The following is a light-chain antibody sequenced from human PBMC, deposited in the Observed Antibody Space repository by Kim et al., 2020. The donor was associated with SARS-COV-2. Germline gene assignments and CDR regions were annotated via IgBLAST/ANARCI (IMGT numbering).Light chain of an antibody. Sequence: QSVLTQPPSVSGAPGLRVTISCTGSSSNIGAGYDVHWYQQLPGTAPKLLIYGNHNRPSGVPGRFSGSKSGTSASLAITGLQAEDEADYYCQSYDSSLSAYVFGTGTKVTVL. CDR1: SSNIGAGYD. CDR3: QSYDSSLSAYV. V-gene: IGLV1-40*01. CDR2: GNH. J-gene: IGLJ1*01.